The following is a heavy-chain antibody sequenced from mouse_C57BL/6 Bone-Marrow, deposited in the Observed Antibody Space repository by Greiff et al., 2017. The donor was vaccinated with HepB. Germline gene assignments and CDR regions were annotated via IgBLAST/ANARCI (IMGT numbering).Heavy chain of an antibody. Sequence: QVQLQQPGAELVRPGPSVKLSCKASGYTFTSYWMHWVKQRPGQGLEWIGVIDPSDSYTNYNQKFKGKATLTVDTSSSTAYIQLSSLTSEDSAVYYCARADGYPDWYFDVWGTGTTVTVSS. D-gene: IGHD2-3*01. CDR1: GYTFTSYW. V-gene: IGHV1-59*01. CDR3: ARADGYPDWYFDV. CDR2: IDPSDSYT. J-gene: IGHJ1*03.